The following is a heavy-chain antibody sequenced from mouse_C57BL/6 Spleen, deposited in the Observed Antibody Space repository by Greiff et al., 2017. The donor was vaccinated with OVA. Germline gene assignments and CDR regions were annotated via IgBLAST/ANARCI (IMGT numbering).Heavy chain of an antibody. CDR1: GYTFTDYY. CDR3: ARGDYDYDWAMDY. CDR2: IFPGSGST. Sequence: VQLQESGPELVKPGASVKISCKASGYTFTDYYINWVKQRPGQGLAWIGWIFPGSGSTYYNEKFKGKATLTVDKSSSTAYMLLSSLTSEDSAVDVCARGDYDYDWAMDYWGQGTSVTVSS. D-gene: IGHD2-4*01. J-gene: IGHJ4*01. V-gene: IGHV1-75*01.